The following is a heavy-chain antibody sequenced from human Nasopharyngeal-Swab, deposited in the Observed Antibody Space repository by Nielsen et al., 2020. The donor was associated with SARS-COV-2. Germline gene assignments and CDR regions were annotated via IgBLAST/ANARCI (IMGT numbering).Heavy chain of an antibody. J-gene: IGHJ3*02. CDR1: GYTFITFG. CDR2: ISAYNSNA. D-gene: IGHD4-17*01. Sequence: SVKASCKASGYTFITFGITWVRKAPGQGLEWMGWISAYNSNANYAQKFQDRVTMTTDTSTTTAYMELRGLKTDDTAVYYCARDNESGDYYAYDIWGQGTTVTVSS. CDR3: ARDNESGDYYAYDI. V-gene: IGHV1-18*01.